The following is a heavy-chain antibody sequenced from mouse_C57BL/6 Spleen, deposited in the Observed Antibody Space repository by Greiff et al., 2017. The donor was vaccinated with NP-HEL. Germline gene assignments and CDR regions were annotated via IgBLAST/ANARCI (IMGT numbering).Heavy chain of an antibody. CDR3: ARVIYYYGSSYENYFDY. V-gene: IGHV1-82*01. J-gene: IGHJ2*01. CDR1: GYAFSSYW. CDR2: IYPGDGDT. D-gene: IGHD1-1*01. Sequence: VQLQQSGPELVKPGASVKLSCKASGYAFSSYWMNWVKQRPGKGLEWIGRIYPGDGDTNYNGKFKGKATLTADKSSSTAYMQLSILTSEDSAVYFCARVIYYYGSSYENYFDYWGQGTTLTVSS.